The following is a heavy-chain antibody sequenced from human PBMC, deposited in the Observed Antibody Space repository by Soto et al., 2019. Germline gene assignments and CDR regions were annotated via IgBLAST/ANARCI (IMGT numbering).Heavy chain of an antibody. Sequence: GGSLRLSCAASGFTFSSYGMHWVRQAPGKGLEWVAVISYDGSNKYYADSGEGRFTISRDNSKNTLYLQMNSLRAEDTAVYYCAIDGKYQLRAPRRISYYMDVWGKGTTVTVSS. CDR1: GFTFSSYG. D-gene: IGHD2-2*01. J-gene: IGHJ6*03. V-gene: IGHV3-30*03. CDR2: ISYDGSNK. CDR3: AIDGKYQLRAPRRISYYMDV.